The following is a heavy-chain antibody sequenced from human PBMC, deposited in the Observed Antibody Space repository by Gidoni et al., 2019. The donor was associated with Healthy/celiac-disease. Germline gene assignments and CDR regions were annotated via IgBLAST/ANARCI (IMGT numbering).Heavy chain of an antibody. Sequence: QVQLQQWGAGLLKPSETLSLTCAVYGGSFSGYYWSWIRQPPGKGLEWIGEINHSGSTNYNPSLKSRVTISVDTSKNQFSLKLSSVTAADTAVYYCARGRGGFGVVRDLDYWGQGTLVTVSS. CDR2: INHSGST. V-gene: IGHV4-34*01. CDR1: GGSFSGYY. D-gene: IGHD3-3*01. CDR3: ARGRGGFGVVRDLDY. J-gene: IGHJ4*02.